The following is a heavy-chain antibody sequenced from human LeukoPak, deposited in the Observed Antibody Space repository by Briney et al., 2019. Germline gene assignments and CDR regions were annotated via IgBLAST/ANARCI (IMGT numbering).Heavy chain of an antibody. V-gene: IGHV1-69*06. CDR2: IIPIFGTA. Sequence: ASVKVSCKASGGTFSSYAISWVRQAPGQGLKWMGGIIPIFGTANYAQKFQGRVTITADKSTSTAYMELSSLRSEDTAVYYCAVIYEPDYDSSGPLDYWGQGTLVTVSS. CDR1: GGTFSSYA. J-gene: IGHJ4*02. CDR3: AVIYEPDYDSSGPLDY. D-gene: IGHD3-22*01.